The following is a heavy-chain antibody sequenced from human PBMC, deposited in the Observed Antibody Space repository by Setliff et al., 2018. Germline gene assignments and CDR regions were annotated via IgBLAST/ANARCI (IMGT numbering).Heavy chain of an antibody. CDR1: GDSISRSTYY. V-gene: IGHV4-39*01. J-gene: IGHJ4*02. CDR2: VDHSGNT. D-gene: IGHD3-22*01. Sequence: SETLSLTCTVSGDSISRSTYYWGWIRQSPGKGLDWIGTVDHSGNTFYNPSLKSLVTISVDTSENQLSLKLASVTAADTAVYYCARRDSTGYYGYSFDFWGQGTLVTVSS. CDR3: ARRDSTGYYGYSFDF.